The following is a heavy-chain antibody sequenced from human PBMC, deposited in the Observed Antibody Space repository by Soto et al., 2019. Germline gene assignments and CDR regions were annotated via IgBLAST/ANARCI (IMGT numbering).Heavy chain of an antibody. D-gene: IGHD6-6*01. CDR1: GYTFTSYD. V-gene: IGHV1-8*01. J-gene: IGHJ4*02. CDR3: ARGFGSSSLF. CDR2: LNPNTGNS. Sequence: ASVKVSCKASGYTFTSYDIYWVRQATGQGLEWMGWLNPNTGNSGYAQKFQGRITVTSDTSINTVHMELSSLRSDDTAVYYCARGFGSSSLFWGQGTLVTVSS.